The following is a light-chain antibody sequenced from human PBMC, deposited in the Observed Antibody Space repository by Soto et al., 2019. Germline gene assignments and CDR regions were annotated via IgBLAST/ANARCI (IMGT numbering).Light chain of an antibody. V-gene: IGLV2-11*01. J-gene: IGLJ1*01. Sequence: QSVLTQPRSVSGSPGQSVTISCTGTSSDVGGYNYVSWYQQHPGKAPKLMIYDVGKRPSGVPDRFTGSKSDNTASLTISGLQAEDEADYYCCSYAVSYSRVFGTETKVTVL. CDR2: DVG. CDR1: SSDVGGYNY. CDR3: CSYAVSYSRV.